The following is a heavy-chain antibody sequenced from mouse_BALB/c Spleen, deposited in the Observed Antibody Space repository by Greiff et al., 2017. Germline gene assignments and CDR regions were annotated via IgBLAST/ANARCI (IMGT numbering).Heavy chain of an antibody. D-gene: IGHD1-1*02. J-gene: IGHJ4*01. Sequence: EVQLVESGGGLVQPGGSRKLSCAASGFTFSSFGMHWVRQAPEKGLEWVAYISSGSSTIYYADTVKGRFTISRDNPKNTLFLQMTSLRSEDTAMYYCARYGDLPYAMDYWGQGTSVTVSS. CDR3: ARYGDLPYAMDY. CDR2: ISSGSSTI. CDR1: GFTFSSFG. V-gene: IGHV5-17*02.